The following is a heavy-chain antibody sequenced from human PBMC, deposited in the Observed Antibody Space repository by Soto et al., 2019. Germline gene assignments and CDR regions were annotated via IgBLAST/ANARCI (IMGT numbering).Heavy chain of an antibody. CDR2: INTNSYYI. D-gene: IGHD1-26*01. J-gene: IGHJ4*02. CDR1: GFTFSDYA. Sequence: EVQLVESGGGLVKPGGSLRLSCAAFGFTFSDYAMSWVRQAPGKGLEWVSSINTNSYYIYYGDSVKGQFTTSRDNAQNSLYLQMNSLRGEDAAVYYCGRRGPAVGVTGPSDYWGQGTLVIVSS. V-gene: IGHV3-21*01. CDR3: GRRGPAVGVTGPSDY.